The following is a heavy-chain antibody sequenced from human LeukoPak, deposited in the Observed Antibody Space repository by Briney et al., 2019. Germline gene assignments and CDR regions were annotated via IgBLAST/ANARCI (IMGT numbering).Heavy chain of an antibody. CDR2: IYTSGST. Sequence: PSQTLSLTCTVSGGSISSGSYYWSWIRQPAGKGLEWIGRIYTSGSTNYNPSLKSRVTISVDTSKNQFSLKLSSVTAADTAVYYCARAPKDGYCSSTSCYGRYMDVWGKGTTVTVSS. V-gene: IGHV4-61*02. J-gene: IGHJ6*03. D-gene: IGHD2-2*03. CDR1: GGSISSGSYY. CDR3: ARAPKDGYCSSTSCYGRYMDV.